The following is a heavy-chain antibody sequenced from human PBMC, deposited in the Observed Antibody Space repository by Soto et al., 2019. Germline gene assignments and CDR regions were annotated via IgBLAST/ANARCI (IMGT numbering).Heavy chain of an antibody. CDR1: GFTFDDYG. CDR2: INWNGGNS. V-gene: IGHV3-20*04. CDR3: ARALSGHAHYFDS. D-gene: IGHD5-12*01. Sequence: EVQLVQSGGSVVRPGGSLRLSCTASGFTFDDYGMAWVRQLPGKGLEWVSGINWNGGNSGYADSVKGRFTISRDNVKNTLYLHMNSLRAGDTAFYYCARALSGHAHYFDSWGQGTLVTVST. J-gene: IGHJ4*02.